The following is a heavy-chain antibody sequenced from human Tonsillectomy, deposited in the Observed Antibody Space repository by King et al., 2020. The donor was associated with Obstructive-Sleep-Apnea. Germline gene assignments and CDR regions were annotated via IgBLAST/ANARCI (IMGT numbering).Heavy chain of an antibody. CDR3: ARAPDYYNILTGVDY. CDR1: GFTFRTYW. Sequence: VQLVESGGGLVQPGGSLRLSCAASGFTFRTYWMHWVRQAPGKGLVWVSRINSDGSSTDYAVSVKGRFTISRDNAKNTLSLQMHSLRDEDTAVYYCARAPDYYNILTGVDYWGQATLVTASS. D-gene: IGHD3-9*01. CDR2: INSDGSST. J-gene: IGHJ4*02. V-gene: IGHV3-74*02.